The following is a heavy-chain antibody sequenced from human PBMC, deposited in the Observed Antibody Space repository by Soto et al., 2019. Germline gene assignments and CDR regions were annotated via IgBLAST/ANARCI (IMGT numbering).Heavy chain of an antibody. CDR1: GYTFTSYG. V-gene: IGHV1-18*01. J-gene: IGHJ4*02. CDR3: ARDRGQQLFDY. Sequence: QVQLVQSGAEVKKPGASVKVSCKASGYTFTSYGISWVRQAPGQGLEGMGWINAYNGNKKYAQKLQGRXTXTXXNSTSTAYMELRSLRSDDTAVYYCARDRGQQLFDYWGQGTLVTVSS. D-gene: IGHD6-13*01. CDR2: INAYNGNK.